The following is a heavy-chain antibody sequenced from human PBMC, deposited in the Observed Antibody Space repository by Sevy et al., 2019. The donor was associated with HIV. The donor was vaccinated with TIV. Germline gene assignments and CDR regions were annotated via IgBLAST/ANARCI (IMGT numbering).Heavy chain of an antibody. D-gene: IGHD2-15*01. J-gene: IGHJ6*02. Sequence: ASVKVSCKASGYTSTGDYLHWVRQAPGQGLEWMGRVYPNSGGTNFAQKFQGRVTMTRDTSISTAYMELSRLRSDDTAVYYCARDGGGGTTNSGMDVWGQGTTVTVSS. CDR2: VYPNSGGT. CDR1: GYTSTGDY. CDR3: ARDGGGGTTNSGMDV. V-gene: IGHV1-2*06.